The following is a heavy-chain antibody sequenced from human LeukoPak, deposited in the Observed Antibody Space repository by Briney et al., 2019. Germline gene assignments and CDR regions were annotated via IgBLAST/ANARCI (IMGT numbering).Heavy chain of an antibody. CDR3: ARWTNFHTFDI. V-gene: IGHV3-53*01. D-gene: IGHD1-1*01. J-gene: IGHJ3*02. Sequence: GGSLRLSCAASGFTVSNNYMTWVRQAPGKGLEWVSLLYSAGSTNYADSVKGRFTISRDNSKNTLYLQMNSLRAEDTAVYYCARWTNFHTFDIWGQGTMVTVSS. CDR2: LYSAGST. CDR1: GFTVSNNY.